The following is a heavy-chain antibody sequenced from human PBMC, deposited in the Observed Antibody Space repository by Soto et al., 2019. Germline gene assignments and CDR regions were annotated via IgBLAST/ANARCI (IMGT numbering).Heavy chain of an antibody. CDR2: ISSSGSTI. Sequence: EVQLVESGGGLVQPGGSLRLSCAASGFTFSSYEMNWVRQAPAKGLEWVSNISSSGSTIYYADSVKGRFTISRDNAKNSLYLQMNSLRAEDTAVYYCARGYCSGGSCLQPSRFGYWGQGTLVTVSS. CDR3: ARGYCSGGSCLQPSRFGY. CDR1: GFTFSSYE. J-gene: IGHJ4*02. V-gene: IGHV3-48*03. D-gene: IGHD2-15*01.